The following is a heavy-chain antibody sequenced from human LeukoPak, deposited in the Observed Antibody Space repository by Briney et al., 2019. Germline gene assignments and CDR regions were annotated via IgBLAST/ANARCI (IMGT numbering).Heavy chain of an antibody. CDR1: GGTFSSYA. D-gene: IGHD1-7*01. V-gene: IGHV1-69*13. J-gene: IGHJ6*03. Sequence: GASVKVSCKASGGTFSSYAISWVRQAPGQGLEWMGGIIPIFGTANYAQKFQGRVTITADESTSTAYMELSSLRSEDTAVYYCARGDKIKAVAGTTYGHYYYYMDVWGKGTTVTVSS. CDR2: IIPIFGTA. CDR3: ARGDKIKAVAGTTYGHYYYYMDV.